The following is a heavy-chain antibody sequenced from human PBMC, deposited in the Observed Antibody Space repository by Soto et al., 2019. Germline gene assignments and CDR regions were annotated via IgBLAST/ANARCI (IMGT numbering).Heavy chain of an antibody. V-gene: IGHV3-23*01. CDR3: AKGGYASPFDY. CDR1: GFSVSIYA. J-gene: IGHJ4*02. CDR2: VRGVDTST. Sequence: SGGSMGLACASSGFSVSIYALAWVRQAPGKGLEWVSTVRGVDTSTYYADSVKGRFTISRDNSMNTLFLDMSSLRAEDTAIYYCAKGGYASPFDYWGLGTLVTVS. D-gene: IGHD1-1*01.